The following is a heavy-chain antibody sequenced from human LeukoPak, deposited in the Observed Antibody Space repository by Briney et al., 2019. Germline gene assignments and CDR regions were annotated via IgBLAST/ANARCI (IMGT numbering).Heavy chain of an antibody. CDR2: ITAGGGGT. Sequence: GGSLRLSCAGSGSRFNFGGDVMAWVRQAPGKGLEWVSIITAGGGGTSYADSVKGRFSISRDNPKNTLYLQMNSLRAEDTAVYYCANGGYSREERFDSWGRGILVTVFS. CDR1: GSRFNFGGDV. CDR3: ANGGYSREERFDS. D-gene: IGHD6-13*01. J-gene: IGHJ5*01. V-gene: IGHV3-23*01.